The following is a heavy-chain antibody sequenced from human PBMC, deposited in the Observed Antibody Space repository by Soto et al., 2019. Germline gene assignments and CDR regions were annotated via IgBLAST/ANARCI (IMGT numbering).Heavy chain of an antibody. Sequence: GGSLRLSCAASGFTFSSYAMHWVRQAPGKGLEWVAVISYDGSNKYYADSVKGRFTISRDNSKNTLYLQMNSLRAEDTAVYYCARGDGYSSGWYDYYGMDVWGQGTTVTVYS. V-gene: IGHV3-30-3*01. D-gene: IGHD6-19*01. J-gene: IGHJ6*02. CDR1: GFTFSSYA. CDR2: ISYDGSNK. CDR3: ARGDGYSSGWYDYYGMDV.